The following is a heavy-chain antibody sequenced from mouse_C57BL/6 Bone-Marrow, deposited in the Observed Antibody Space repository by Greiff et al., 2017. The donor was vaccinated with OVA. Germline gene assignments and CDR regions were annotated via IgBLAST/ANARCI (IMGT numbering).Heavy chain of an antibody. D-gene: IGHD2-5*01. CDR3: ARRNRSNGGYFDV. CDR1: GFSFTDYN. V-gene: IGHV1-39*01. J-gene: IGHJ1*03. Sequence: VQLQQSGPELVKPGASVKISCKASGFSFTDYNMNWVKQSNGKSLEWIGVINPNYGTTSYNQKFKGKATLTVDRTSSTAYMQLNSLTSEDSAVYYCARRNRSNGGYFDVWGTGTTVTVSS. CDR2: INPNYGTT.